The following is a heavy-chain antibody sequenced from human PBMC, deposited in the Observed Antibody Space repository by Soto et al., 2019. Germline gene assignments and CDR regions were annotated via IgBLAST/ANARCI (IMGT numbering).Heavy chain of an antibody. V-gene: IGHV1-3*01. D-gene: IGHD7-27*01. Sequence: ASVKVSCKASGYTFTSYAMHWVRQAPGQRLEWMGWINAGNGNTKYSQKFQGRVTITRDTPASTAYMELSSLRSEDTAVYYCARGRRFNWGAPCYFDYWGQGTLVTVSS. CDR1: GYTFTSYA. J-gene: IGHJ4*02. CDR2: INAGNGNT. CDR3: ARGRRFNWGAPCYFDY.